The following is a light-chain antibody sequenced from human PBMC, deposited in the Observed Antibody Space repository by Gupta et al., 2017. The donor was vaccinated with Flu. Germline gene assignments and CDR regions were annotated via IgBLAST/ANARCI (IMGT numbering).Light chain of an antibody. CDR1: QSVLYSSNNKNY. J-gene: IGKJ2*01. V-gene: IGKV4-1*01. Sequence: LGERATINCKSSQSVLYSSNNKNYLAWYQQKPGQPPKLLIYWASTRESGVPDRFSGSGSGTDFTLTISSLQAEDVAVYYCQQYYSTPAYTFGQGTKLEIK. CDR3: QQYYSTPAYT. CDR2: WAS.